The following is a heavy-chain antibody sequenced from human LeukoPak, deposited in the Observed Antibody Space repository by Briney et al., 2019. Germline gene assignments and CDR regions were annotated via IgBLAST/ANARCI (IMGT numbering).Heavy chain of an antibody. CDR3: ARRRYYYDSSGYYYQTYYFDY. CDR1: GFTFTSYW. CDR2: IKQDGSEK. J-gene: IGHJ4*02. V-gene: IGHV3-7*01. Sequence: GGSLRLSCAASGFTFTSYWMSWVRQAPGKGLEWVANIKQDGSEKYYVDSVKGRFTISRDNAKNSLYLQMNSLRAEDTAVYYCARRRYYYDSSGYYYQTYYFDYWGQGTLVTVSS. D-gene: IGHD3-22*01.